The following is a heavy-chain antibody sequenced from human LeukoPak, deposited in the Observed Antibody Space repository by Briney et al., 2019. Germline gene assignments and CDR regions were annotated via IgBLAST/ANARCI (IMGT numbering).Heavy chain of an antibody. J-gene: IGHJ6*03. CDR1: GGTFSSYT. Sequence: GSSVKVSCKASGGTFSSYTISWVRQAPGQGLEWMGGIIPIFGTANYAQKFQGRVTITADESTSTAYMELSSLRSEDTAVYYCASPRTITSVGPLGYYMDVWGKGTTVTVSS. CDR2: IIPIFGTA. V-gene: IGHV1-69*01. D-gene: IGHD3-3*01. CDR3: ASPRTITSVGPLGYYMDV.